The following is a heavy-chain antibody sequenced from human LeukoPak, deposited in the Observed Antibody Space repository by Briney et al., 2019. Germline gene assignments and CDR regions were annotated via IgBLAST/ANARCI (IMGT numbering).Heavy chain of an antibody. J-gene: IGHJ6*02. CDR2: IYYSGST. CDR3: ARAHATYYYYGMDV. CDR1: GDSISSYY. V-gene: IGHV4-59*01. Sequence: PSETLSLTCTVSGDSISSYYWSWIRQPPGKGLEWIGYIYYSGSTNYNPSLKSRVAISVDTSKNQFSLTLSSVTAADTAAYYCARAHATYYYYGMDVWGQGTTVTVSS.